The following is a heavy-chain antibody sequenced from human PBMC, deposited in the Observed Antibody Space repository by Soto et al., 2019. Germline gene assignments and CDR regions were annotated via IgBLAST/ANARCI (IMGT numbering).Heavy chain of an antibody. CDR1: GYTFTTYD. CDR2: MNPSTGKA. CDR3: ARRKERSGPNYFDY. Sequence: ASVKVSCKASGYTFTTYDINWARQAPGQGLEWMGWMNPSTGKAGYAQKFQGRVTMTRDNSISTAYMELSSLRSDDTALYYCARRKERSGPNYFDYRGQRTLVTVSS. V-gene: IGHV1-8*01. J-gene: IGHJ4*02. D-gene: IGHD6-25*01.